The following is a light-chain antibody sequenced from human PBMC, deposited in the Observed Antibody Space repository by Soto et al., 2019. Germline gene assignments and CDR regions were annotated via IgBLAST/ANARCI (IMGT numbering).Light chain of an antibody. Sequence: QSALTQPASVSGSPGQSITISCTGTSSDVGGYNSVSWYQQYPGKAPKLMIYDVSNRPSGISNRFSGSKSGNTASLTISGLQAEDEADYYCSAYTISTLVFGGGTKVTVL. CDR3: SAYTISTLV. J-gene: IGLJ2*01. V-gene: IGLV2-14*01. CDR2: DVS. CDR1: SSDVGGYNS.